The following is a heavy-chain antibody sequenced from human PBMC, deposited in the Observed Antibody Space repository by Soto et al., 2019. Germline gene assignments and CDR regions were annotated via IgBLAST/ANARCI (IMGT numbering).Heavy chain of an antibody. CDR3: ARHPSSSSRPFDY. V-gene: IGHV4-39*01. J-gene: IGHJ4*02. D-gene: IGHD6-6*01. CDR2: IYYSGST. Sequence: QLQLQESGPGLVKPSETLSLTCTVSGGSISSSSYYWGWIRQPPGKGLEWIGSIYYSGSTYYNPSFQSRVTISVDTSENQFSLKLSSVTAAATAVYYCARHPSSSSRPFDYWGQGTLVTVSS. CDR1: GGSISSSSYY.